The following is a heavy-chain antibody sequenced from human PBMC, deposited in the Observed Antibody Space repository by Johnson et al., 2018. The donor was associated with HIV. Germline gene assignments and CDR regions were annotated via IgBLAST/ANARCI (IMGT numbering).Heavy chain of an antibody. D-gene: IGHD2-15*01. CDR3: ARDGAIPPGQYCSGGSCHGGDAFDI. V-gene: IGHV3-30-3*01. CDR2: ISYDGSNK. Sequence: RSLRLSCAASGFTFSSYPMHWVRQAPGKGLEWVAVISYDGSNKYYADSVKGRFTISRDNSKNTLYLQMNSLRAEDTAVYYCARDGAIPPGQYCSGGSCHGGDAFDIWGQGTMVTVSS. CDR1: GFTFSSYP. J-gene: IGHJ3*02.